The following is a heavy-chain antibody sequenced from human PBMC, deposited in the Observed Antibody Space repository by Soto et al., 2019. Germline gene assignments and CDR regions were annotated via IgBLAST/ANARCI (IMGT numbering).Heavy chain of an antibody. CDR1: GYTFTSYY. CDR2: IIPSGGST. J-gene: IGHJ1*01. V-gene: IGHV1-46*01. CDR3: ARGLHH. D-gene: IGHD4-4*01. Sequence: QVQLVQSGAEVKKPGASVKVSCKASGYTFTSYYIHLVRRAPGQGLEWMGVIIPSGGSTTYAQRFQDRVTMTRDTSTSTVYMELSSLRSDDTAVYFCARGLHHWGQGTLVTVSS.